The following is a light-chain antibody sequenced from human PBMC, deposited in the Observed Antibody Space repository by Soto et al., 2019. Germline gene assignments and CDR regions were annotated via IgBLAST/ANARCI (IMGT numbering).Light chain of an antibody. CDR2: GAS. V-gene: IGKV1-6*01. CDR1: QGIRND. CDR3: LQDYNYPWT. J-gene: IGKJ1*01. Sequence: AIQMTQSPSSLSASVGDRVTITCRASQGIRNDLGWYQQKPGKAPKLLIYGASSLQSGVPSRFSGRGSGTDFTLTISSLQPEDFATYSCLQDYNYPWTFGQGTKVDI.